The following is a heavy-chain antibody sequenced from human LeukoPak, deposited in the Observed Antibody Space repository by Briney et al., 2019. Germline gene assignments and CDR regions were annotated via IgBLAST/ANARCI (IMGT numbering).Heavy chain of an antibody. CDR2: IHRNGGST. D-gene: IGHD1-7*01. J-gene: IGHJ4*02. V-gene: IGHV3-20*01. Sequence: GGPLRLSCAASGFTSDDYGMSWVRQAPGKGLEWVSGIHRNGGSTGYADSVKGRFTISRDNAKNSLYLQMNSLRAEDTALYHCARGNSNFDYWGQGTLVTVSS. CDR3: ARGNSNFDY. CDR1: GFTSDDYG.